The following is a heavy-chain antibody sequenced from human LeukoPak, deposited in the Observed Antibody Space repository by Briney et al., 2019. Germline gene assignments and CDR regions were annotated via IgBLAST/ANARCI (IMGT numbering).Heavy chain of an antibody. D-gene: IGHD4-17*01. V-gene: IGHV3-23*01. CDR1: GFTFSSYA. Sequence: GGSLRLSCAASGFTFSSYAMSWVRQAPGKGLEWVSAISGSGGSTYYADSVKGRFTISRDNAKNSLYLQMNSLRPEDTALYFCAKVISSVTGGPFDYWGQGILVTVSS. J-gene: IGHJ4*02. CDR3: AKVISSVTGGPFDY. CDR2: ISGSGGST.